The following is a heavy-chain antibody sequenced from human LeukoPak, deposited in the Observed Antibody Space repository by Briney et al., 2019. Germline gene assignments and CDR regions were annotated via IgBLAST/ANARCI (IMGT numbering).Heavy chain of an antibody. V-gene: IGHV1-46*01. CDR3: ARVGYSYDSSGYYGFDY. CDR2: INPSGGST. J-gene: IGHJ4*02. D-gene: IGHD3-22*01. Sequence: ASVKVSCKASGYTFTSYYMHWVRQAPGQGLEWMGIINPSGGSTSYAQKFQGRVTMTRDTSTSTVYMGLSSLRSENTAVYYCARVGYSYDSSGYYGFDYWGQGTLVTV. CDR1: GYTFTSYY.